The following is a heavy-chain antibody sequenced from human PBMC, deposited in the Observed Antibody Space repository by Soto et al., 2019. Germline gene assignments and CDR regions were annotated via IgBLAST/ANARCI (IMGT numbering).Heavy chain of an antibody. J-gene: IGHJ4*02. V-gene: IGHV5-51*01. Sequence: LGESLKISCKGSGYSFTSYWIGWVRQMPGKGLEWMGIIYPGDSDTRYSPSFQGQVTISADKSISTAYLQWSSLKASDTAMYYCARSLAIFGVETAYFGYWGQGTLVTVSS. CDR3: ARSLAIFGVETAYFGY. CDR2: IYPGDSDT. CDR1: GYSFTSYW. D-gene: IGHD3-3*01.